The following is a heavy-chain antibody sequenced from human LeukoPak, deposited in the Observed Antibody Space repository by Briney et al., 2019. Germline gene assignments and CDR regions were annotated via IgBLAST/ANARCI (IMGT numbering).Heavy chain of an antibody. CDR3: AKLTTVVTDD. V-gene: IGHV4-34*01. Sequence: SVTLSLTCAVYGGSFSGYYWSWIRQPPGKGLEWIGEINHSGSTNYNPSLKSRVSISVDTSKNQFSLKLSSVTAADTAVYYCAKLTTVVTDDWGQGTLVTVSS. J-gene: IGHJ4*02. CDR1: GGSFSGYY. CDR2: INHSGST. D-gene: IGHD4-23*01.